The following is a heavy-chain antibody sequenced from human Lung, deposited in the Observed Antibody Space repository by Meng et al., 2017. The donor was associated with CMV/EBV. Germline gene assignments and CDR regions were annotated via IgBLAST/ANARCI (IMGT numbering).Heavy chain of an antibody. Sequence: LSXAASGFPFRASSLSWIRQAPGKGLEWVSYISSSGSTIYYADSVKGRFTISRDNAKNSLYLQMNSLRAEDTAVYYCARDLLYDFWNHYYGMDVWGKGX. V-gene: IGHV3-11*04. CDR3: ARDLLYDFWNHYYGMDV. CDR2: ISSSGSTI. CDR1: GFPFRASS. D-gene: IGHD3-3*01. J-gene: IGHJ6*04.